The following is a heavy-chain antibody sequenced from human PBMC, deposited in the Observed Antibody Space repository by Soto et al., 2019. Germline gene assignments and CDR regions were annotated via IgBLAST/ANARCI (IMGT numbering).Heavy chain of an antibody. V-gene: IGHV3-13*05. CDR3: ARAYSGRLPRRADYYFAMDV. D-gene: IGHD2-15*01. Sequence: GESLKISCAASGFTFSAYDMPWVRQTTGKGLEWVSAIGAADDPYYLGSVKGRFTISRENAKNSLYLQMNSLRAEDTAVYYCARAYSGRLPRRADYYFAMDVWGQGTTVTVSS. J-gene: IGHJ6*02. CDR2: IGAADDP. CDR1: GFTFSAYD.